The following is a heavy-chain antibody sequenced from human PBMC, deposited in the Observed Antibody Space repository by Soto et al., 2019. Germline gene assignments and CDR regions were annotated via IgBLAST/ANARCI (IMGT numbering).Heavy chain of an antibody. CDR1: GGSISSYY. Sequence: QVQLQESGPGLVKPSETLSLTCTVSGGSISSYYWSWIRQPPGKGLEWIGYIYYSGSTNYNPSLKSRVTISVDTSKNQFSLKLSSVTAADTAVYYCARGHSGRYRTGEGYYYGMDVWGQGTTVTVSS. CDR2: IYYSGST. V-gene: IGHV4-59*01. J-gene: IGHJ6*02. CDR3: ARGHSGRYRTGEGYYYGMDV. D-gene: IGHD1-26*01.